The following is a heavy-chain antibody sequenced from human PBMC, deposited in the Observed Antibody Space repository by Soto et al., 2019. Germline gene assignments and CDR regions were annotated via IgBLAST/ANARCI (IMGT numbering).Heavy chain of an antibody. J-gene: IGHJ6*03. V-gene: IGHV1-8*01. CDR2: MNPNSGNT. D-gene: IGHD2-2*01. Sequence: ASVKVSCKASGYTFTSYDINWVRQATGQGLEWMGWMNPNSGNTGYAQKFQGRVTMTRNTSISTAYMELSSLRSEDTAVYYCARGNIVVVPAATLYYYYYMDFWGKGTTVIVSS. CDR1: GYTFTSYD. CDR3: ARGNIVVVPAATLYYYYYMDF.